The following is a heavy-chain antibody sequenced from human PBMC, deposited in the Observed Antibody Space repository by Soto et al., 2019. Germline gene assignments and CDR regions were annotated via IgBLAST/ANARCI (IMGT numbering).Heavy chain of an antibody. J-gene: IGHJ4*02. V-gene: IGHV4-30-4*02. Sequence: TSDTLSLTCTVSGGSISSGDYYWSWIRQPPGKGLEWIGYIYYSGSTYYNPSLKSRVTISVDTSKNQFSLKLSSVTAADTAVYYCARGGKYYDFWSGYFDYWGQGTLVNVSS. CDR3: ARGGKYYDFWSGYFDY. CDR1: GGSISSGDYY. CDR2: IYYSGST. D-gene: IGHD3-3*01.